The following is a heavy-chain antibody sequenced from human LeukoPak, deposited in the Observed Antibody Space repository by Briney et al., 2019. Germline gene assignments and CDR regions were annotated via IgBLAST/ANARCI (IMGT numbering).Heavy chain of an antibody. D-gene: IGHD1-14*01. Sequence: PGRSLRLSCAASEFTFNNYGIHWVRQAPSKGLEWVAVISYDGSNRYYADSLKGRFTISRDNSKNTVYLQMNSLRAEDTAVYYCAKGAGIDYWGQGTLVTVSS. J-gene: IGHJ4*02. V-gene: IGHV3-30*18. CDR2: ISYDGSNR. CDR1: EFTFNNYG. CDR3: AKGAGIDY.